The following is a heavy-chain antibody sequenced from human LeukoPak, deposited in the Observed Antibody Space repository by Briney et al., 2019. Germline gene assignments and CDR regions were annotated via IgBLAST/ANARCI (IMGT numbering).Heavy chain of an antibody. D-gene: IGHD3-16*01. CDR2: ISSSSSYI. CDR3: ARDRDYDYVWGSSPMDV. Sequence: GGSLRLSCAASGFTFSSCSMNWVRQAPGKGLEWVSSISSSSSYIYYADSVKGRFTISRDNAKNSLYLQMNSLRAEDTAVYYCARDRDYDYVWGSSPMDVWGQGTTVTVSS. J-gene: IGHJ6*02. CDR1: GFTFSSCS. V-gene: IGHV3-21*01.